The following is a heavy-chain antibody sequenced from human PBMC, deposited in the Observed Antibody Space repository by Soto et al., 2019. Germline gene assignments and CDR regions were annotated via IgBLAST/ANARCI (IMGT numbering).Heavy chain of an antibody. V-gene: IGHV3-30*03. Sequence: QVXLVESGGGVVQPGRSLRLSCAASGFTFSXYGMHWVXXXXXXXXXXXXXXXYDGSNKYYADSVKGRFSISRDNSKNTLYLQXXXXXAXXXXXXXXXXXXXXXXXXXXXXXXXXDXWGQGTTVTVSS. CDR1: GFTFSXYG. J-gene: IGHJ6*02. CDR2: XXYDGSNK. CDR3: XXXXXXXXXXXXXXXXXXDX.